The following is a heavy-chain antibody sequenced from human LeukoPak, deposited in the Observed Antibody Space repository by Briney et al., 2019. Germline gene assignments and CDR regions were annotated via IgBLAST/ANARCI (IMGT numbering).Heavy chain of an antibody. CDR3: AREIGPRKNVDY. CDR1: GFTFSSYA. D-gene: IGHD2-21*01. Sequence: GGSLRLSCAASGFTFSSYAMSWVRQAPGKGLEWVSAISGIGDSTYYGDFVKGRFTLARDNSKNTLFLQMNTLRADDTAVYYCAREIGPRKNVDYWGQGTLVTVSS. CDR2: ISGIGDST. J-gene: IGHJ4*02. V-gene: IGHV3-23*01.